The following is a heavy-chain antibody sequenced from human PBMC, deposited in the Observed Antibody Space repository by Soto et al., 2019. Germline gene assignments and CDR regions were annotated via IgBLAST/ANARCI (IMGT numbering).Heavy chain of an antibody. V-gene: IGHV3-23*01. CDR2: ITASGGGT. CDR3: ARDFSSPGV. J-gene: IGHJ6*04. Sequence: ELPLLESGGGLVQPGGSLRLACAASGISFSSYAMSWVRQAPGKGLQWVSSITASGGGTYYADSVEGRFTISRDNSKNTLYLQMNSLRAEDTAVYYCARDFSSPGVWGKGTTVTVSS. CDR1: GISFSSYA.